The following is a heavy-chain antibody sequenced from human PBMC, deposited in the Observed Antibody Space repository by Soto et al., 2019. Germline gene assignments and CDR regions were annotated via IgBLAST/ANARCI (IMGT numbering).Heavy chain of an antibody. CDR3: VRCYCSVGSCYACWHFDL. CDR1: GYTFSDDA. Sequence: QVQLVQSGGEVKKPGASVKVSCQASGYTFSDDAISWVRQAPGQGLEWMGSISASTRNTDQAQNFQGRVIMTLDTSTNTAYMELRSLRSDDTAVYYCVRCYCSVGSCYACWHFDLWGRGTLVTVSS. D-gene: IGHD2-15*01. J-gene: IGHJ2*01. V-gene: IGHV1-18*01. CDR2: ISASTRNT.